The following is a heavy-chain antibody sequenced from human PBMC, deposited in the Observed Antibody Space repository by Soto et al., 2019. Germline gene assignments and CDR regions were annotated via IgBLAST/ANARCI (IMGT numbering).Heavy chain of an antibody. CDR1: GFNYISYD. CDR3: ASNTRYDPPDY. J-gene: IGHJ4*02. CDR2: MSVSGGSS. Sequence: EVQLLESGGGLVQPGGSRRLSCAASGFNYISYDMSWVRQDPVKWLEWVSGMSVSGGSSYYADYVKGRFTISRDTSKNTLYLQMNSLTAEDTAIYYFASNTRYDPPDYWCQGTLVTVSS. D-gene: IGHD3-16*01. V-gene: IGHV3-23*01.